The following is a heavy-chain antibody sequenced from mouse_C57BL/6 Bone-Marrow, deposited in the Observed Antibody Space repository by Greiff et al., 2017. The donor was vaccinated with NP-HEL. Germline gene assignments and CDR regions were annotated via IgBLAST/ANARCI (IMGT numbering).Heavy chain of an antibody. CDR2: INPNYGTT. V-gene: IGHV1-39*01. CDR1: GYSFTDYN. D-gene: IGHD1-1*01. J-gene: IGHJ4*01. Sequence: EVQLQQSGPELVKPSASVKISCKASGYSFTDYNMNWVKQSNGKSLEWIGVINPNYGTTSYNQKFKGKATLTVDQSSSTAYMQLNSLTSEDSAVYYCAGRDYGSSYAMDYWGQGTSVTVSS. CDR3: AGRDYGSSYAMDY.